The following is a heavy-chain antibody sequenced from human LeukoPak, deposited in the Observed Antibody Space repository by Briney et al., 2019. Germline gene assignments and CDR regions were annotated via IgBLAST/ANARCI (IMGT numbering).Heavy chain of an antibody. V-gene: IGHV1-69*13. CDR3: ARQITMIEEGAFDI. D-gene: IGHD3-22*01. J-gene: IGHJ3*02. Sequence: GASVKVSCKASGYTFTSYAISWVRQAPGQGLEWMGGIIPIIGTVNYAQKFQGRVTITADESTSTAYMELSSLRSEDTAVYYCARQITMIEEGAFDIWGQGTMVTVSS. CDR2: IIPIIGTV. CDR1: GYTFTSYA.